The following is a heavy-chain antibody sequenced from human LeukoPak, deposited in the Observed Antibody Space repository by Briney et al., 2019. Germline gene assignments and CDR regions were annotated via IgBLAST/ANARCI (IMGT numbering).Heavy chain of an antibody. J-gene: IGHJ4*02. CDR2: MNPNSGNT. Sequence: GASVKVSCKASGYTFTNYDINWVRQATGQGLEWVGWMNPNSGNTGYAQKFQGRVTMTEDTSTDTAYMELSSLKSDDTAVYYCATGRGSSGWYALGYWGQGALVTVSS. CDR3: ATGRGSSGWYALGY. V-gene: IGHV1-8*01. CDR1: GYTFTNYD. D-gene: IGHD6-19*01.